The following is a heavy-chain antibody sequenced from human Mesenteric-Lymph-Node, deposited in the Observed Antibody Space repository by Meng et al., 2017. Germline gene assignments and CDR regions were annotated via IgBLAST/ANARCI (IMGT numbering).Heavy chain of an antibody. CDR3: TPDPWGY. CDR1: GITFKDAW. J-gene: IGHJ4*02. Sequence: VQLVESGGGFVNPGGSLRLSCAGSGITFKDAWMSWVRQAPGKGLEWVGRIKSNGDGGTTDYAAPVKGRFTISRDDSKNTLFLQMDSLKTEDTAVYYCTPDPWGYWGQGTLVTVSS. V-gene: IGHV3-15*01. CDR2: IKSNGDGGTT. D-gene: IGHD3-16*01.